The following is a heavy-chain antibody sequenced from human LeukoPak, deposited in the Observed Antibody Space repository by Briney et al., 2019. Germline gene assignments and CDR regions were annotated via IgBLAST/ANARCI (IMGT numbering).Heavy chain of an antibody. V-gene: IGHV3-53*01. J-gene: IGHJ4*02. CDR1: GFTVNSNY. Sequence: GGSLRLSCAASGFTVNSNYMSWVRQAPGKGLEWVSVIYSGGSTYYADSVKGRFTISRDNSKNTLYLQMNSLRAEDTAVYYCAKSKKPVAGTGYFDYWGQGTLVTVSS. CDR3: AKSKKPVAGTGYFDY. D-gene: IGHD6-19*01. CDR2: IYSGGST.